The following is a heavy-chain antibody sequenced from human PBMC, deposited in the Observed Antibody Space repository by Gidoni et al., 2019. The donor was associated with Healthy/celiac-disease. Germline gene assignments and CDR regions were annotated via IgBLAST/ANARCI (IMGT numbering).Heavy chain of an antibody. CDR3: VKESDYYDSSGHAFDI. CDR2: ISSNGGST. V-gene: IGHV3-64D*06. J-gene: IGHJ3*02. D-gene: IGHD3-22*01. CDR1: GFTFSSYA. Sequence: EVQLVESGGGLVQRGGSLRLSCSASGFTFSSYAMHWVRQAPGKGLEYVSAISSNGGSTYYADSVKGRFTISRDNSKNTLYLQMSSLRAEDTAVYYCVKESDYYDSSGHAFDIWTQGTMVTVSS.